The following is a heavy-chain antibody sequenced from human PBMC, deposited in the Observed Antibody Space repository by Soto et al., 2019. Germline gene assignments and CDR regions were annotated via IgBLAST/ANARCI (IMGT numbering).Heavy chain of an antibody. Sequence: VQLVESGGGLVKPGGSLRLSCAASGFTFTNVWMSWVRQASGKVLDWVGRIKSKAYGGTADYSAPVKGRFTISRDDSKSTLYLQMNSLKAGDTAVYYCATRTPFSYVGPEKYLQHWGQGTLVTVSS. J-gene: IGHJ1*01. V-gene: IGHV3-15*01. CDR3: ATRTPFSYVGPEKYLQH. CDR2: IKSKAYGGTA. CDR1: GFTFTNVW. D-gene: IGHD1-26*01.